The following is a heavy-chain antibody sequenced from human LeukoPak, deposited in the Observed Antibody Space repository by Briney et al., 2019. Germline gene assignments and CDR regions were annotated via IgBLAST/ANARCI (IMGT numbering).Heavy chain of an antibody. D-gene: IGHD6-19*01. V-gene: IGHV4-4*07. CDR2: ISTSGST. CDR3: ARASSGRFYYFDY. Sequence: PSETLSLTCTVSGGSISGYYWSWIRQPAGKGLEWIGRISTSGSTNYNPSLKRRVTMSVDTSKNHFSLKLSSVTAADTAVYYCARASSGRFYYFDYWGQGALVTVSS. CDR1: GGSISGYY. J-gene: IGHJ4*02.